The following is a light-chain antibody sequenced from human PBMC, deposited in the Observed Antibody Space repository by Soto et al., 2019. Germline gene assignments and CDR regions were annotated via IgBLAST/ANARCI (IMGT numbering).Light chain of an antibody. Sequence: EIVMTQSPGTLSVSPGERATLSCRASRGISSNLAWYQQKPGQAPRLLIYGASSRAIGIPDRFSGSGSGTDFTLTISRLDPEDFAVYYCQQYGSSPETFGQGTKVDIK. V-gene: IGKV3-20*01. CDR3: QQYGSSPET. CDR1: RGISSN. J-gene: IGKJ1*01. CDR2: GAS.